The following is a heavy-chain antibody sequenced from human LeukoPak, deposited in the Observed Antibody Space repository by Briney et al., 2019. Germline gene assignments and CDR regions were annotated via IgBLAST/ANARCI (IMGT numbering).Heavy chain of an antibody. CDR3: ARDRRSGVGHAFDI. V-gene: IGHV3-53*01. J-gene: IGHJ3*02. Sequence: GGSLRLSCAASEFSVSSTYITWLRQAPGKGLEWVSVIYPGGSALYADSVQGRFTISRDISQNIVYLQINNLRAEDTAVYYCARDRRSGVGHAFDIWGQGTMVTVSS. CDR2: IYPGGSA. CDR1: EFSVSSTY. D-gene: IGHD3-3*01.